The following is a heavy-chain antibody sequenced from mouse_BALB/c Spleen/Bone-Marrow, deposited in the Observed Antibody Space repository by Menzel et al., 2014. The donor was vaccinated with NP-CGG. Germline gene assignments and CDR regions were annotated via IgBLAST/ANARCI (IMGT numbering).Heavy chain of an antibody. V-gene: IGHV7-3*02. CDR1: GFTFTDYY. J-gene: IGHJ3*01. CDR3: ARDYGNYVRFAY. D-gene: IGHD2-1*01. Sequence: EVKLVDSGGGLIQTEGSLRLSCASSGFTFTDYYMSWVCQPPGKAFEWLGFIRNKANGYTTEYSASVKDRFTISRDNSQSTLYQQINTLGDEHSATYYCARDYGNYVRFAYWSQGTLVT. CDR2: IRNKANGYTT.